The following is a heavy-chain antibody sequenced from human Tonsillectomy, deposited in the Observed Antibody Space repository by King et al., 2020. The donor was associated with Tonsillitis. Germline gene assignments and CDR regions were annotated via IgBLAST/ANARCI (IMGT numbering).Heavy chain of an antibody. J-gene: IGHJ6*03. V-gene: IGHV4-39*02. CDR3: ARTFCGVGNCYYYFNYMDV. CDR1: GCSISSSKYF. CDR2: IYHTEST. Sequence: QLQESGPGLVKPSETLSLNCTVSGCSISSSKYFLGWIRQPPGQGLVWIGTIYHTESTYYNPSLNSRVTISVEPSTNHFSLTLRSVAAADTALYYCARTFCGVGNCYYYFNYMDVWGKGTTVTVPS. D-gene: IGHD4-23*01.